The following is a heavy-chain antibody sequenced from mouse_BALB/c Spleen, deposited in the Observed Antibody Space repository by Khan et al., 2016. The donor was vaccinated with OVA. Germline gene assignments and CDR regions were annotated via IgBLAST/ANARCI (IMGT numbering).Heavy chain of an antibody. Sequence: EVKVVESGGDSVKPGGSLKLSCAVSGFTFSTYAMSWVRQTPEKRLEWVASISSGGSTYYQDSVKGRFTISRDNTRNIVYLQMTRLGSEEMAMYYCAREAYRYDEYYFDYGGQGTTLTVSS. CDR1: GFTFSTYA. V-gene: IGHV5-6-5*01. CDR3: AREAYRYDEYYFDY. D-gene: IGHD2-14*01. CDR2: ISSGGST. J-gene: IGHJ2*01.